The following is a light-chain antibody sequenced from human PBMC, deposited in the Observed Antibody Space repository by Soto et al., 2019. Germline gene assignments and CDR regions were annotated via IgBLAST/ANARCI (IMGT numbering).Light chain of an antibody. Sequence: EVVLTQSPGTLSLFPGERATLSCRASQSVSNSYLAWFQQKPGQAPRPLIYGISNRATGIPDRFSGSGSGTDFTLTISRLEPEDFAVYYCHQYGRSWTFGQGIKVDIK. V-gene: IGKV3-20*01. CDR1: QSVSNSY. J-gene: IGKJ1*01. CDR2: GIS. CDR3: HQYGRSWT.